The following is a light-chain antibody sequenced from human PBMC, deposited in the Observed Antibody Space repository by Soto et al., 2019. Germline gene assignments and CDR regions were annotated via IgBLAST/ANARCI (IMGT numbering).Light chain of an antibody. CDR3: QQYNSYSVNA. CDR1: QSISGW. J-gene: IGKJ2*01. V-gene: IGKV1-5*01. Sequence: DIQMTQSPYTLSPSVGDRVSITCRASQSISGWLAWYQQKPGKAPKLLIYDASSLESGVPSRFGGSGSGTEFSLTLSRLQPDDFSTYYCQQYNSYSVNAFGQGTKLEIK. CDR2: DAS.